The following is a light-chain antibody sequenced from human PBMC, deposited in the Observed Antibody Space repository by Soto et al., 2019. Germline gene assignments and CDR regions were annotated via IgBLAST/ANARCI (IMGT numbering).Light chain of an antibody. CDR1: QSVSSY. CDR2: DAS. Sequence: EIVLTQSPATLSLSPGERATLSCRASQSVSSYLAWYQQKPGQAPRLLIYDASNRATGIPARFSCSGSGTDFSLTISSLEPEDFAVYYCQQRRNWPLFTFGPGTKVDIK. J-gene: IGKJ3*01. CDR3: QQRRNWPLFT. V-gene: IGKV3-11*01.